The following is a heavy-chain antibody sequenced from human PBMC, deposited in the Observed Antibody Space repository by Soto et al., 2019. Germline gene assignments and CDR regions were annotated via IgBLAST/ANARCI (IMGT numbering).Heavy chain of an antibody. V-gene: IGHV3-23*01. CDR3: AKGRMVRGVSAPDY. D-gene: IGHD3-10*01. CDR2: ISGSGGST. CDR1: GFTFSSYA. Sequence: SCAASGFTFSSYAMSWVRQAPGKGLEWVSAISGSGGSTYYADSVKGRFTISRDNSKNTLYLQMNSLRAEDTAVYYCAKGRMVRGVSAPDYWGQGTLVTVSS. J-gene: IGHJ4*02.